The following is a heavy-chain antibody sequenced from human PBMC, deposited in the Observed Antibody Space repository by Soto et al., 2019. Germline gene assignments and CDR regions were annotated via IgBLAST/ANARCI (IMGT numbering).Heavy chain of an antibody. Sequence: EVQLVESGGGLVKPGGSLRLSCAASGFTFSSYSMNWVRQAPGKGLEWVSSISSGSDYIFYADSVKGRFTISRDNAKNSLVLQMNSLAAEGTALVYCARSPVGDAFNVWGQGQWSPSLQ. CDR2: ISSGSDYI. V-gene: IGHV3-21*01. CDR3: ARSPVGDAFNV. J-gene: IGHJ3*01. CDR1: GFTFSSYS.